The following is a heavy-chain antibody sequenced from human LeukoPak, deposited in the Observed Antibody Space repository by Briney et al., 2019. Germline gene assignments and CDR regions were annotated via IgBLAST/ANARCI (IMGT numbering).Heavy chain of an antibody. J-gene: IGHJ4*02. CDR2: IRLDGSKE. CDR3: ARDLYNSGLDF. Sequence: GGSLRLSCAASGFTFSSYGMHWVRQAPNKGLEWVTVIRLDGSKEYYADSVKGRFTISRDNSKNTLFLHMNSLRAEDTAVYYCARDLYNSGLDFWGQGTLVTVSS. D-gene: IGHD6-19*01. CDR1: GFTFSSYG. V-gene: IGHV3-33*01.